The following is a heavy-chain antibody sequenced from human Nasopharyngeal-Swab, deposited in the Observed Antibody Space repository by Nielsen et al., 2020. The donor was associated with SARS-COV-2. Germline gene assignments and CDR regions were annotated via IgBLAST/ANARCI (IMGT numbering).Heavy chain of an antibody. Sequence: GESLKISCAASGFTVSRYGFHWVRQAPGKGLEWVAVIGPGGDSRIYGDSMKGRFAVSRDNSKNTLYLQIDDLRSEDTAVYYCARDGPNWNLDYWGQGTLVTVSS. J-gene: IGHJ4*02. CDR1: GFTVSRYG. CDR2: IGPGGDSR. D-gene: IGHD1-1*01. CDR3: ARDGPNWNLDY. V-gene: IGHV3-33*01.